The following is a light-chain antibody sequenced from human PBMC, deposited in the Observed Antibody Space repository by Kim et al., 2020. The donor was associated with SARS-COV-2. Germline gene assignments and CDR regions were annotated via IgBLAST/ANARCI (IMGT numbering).Light chain of an antibody. CDR2: EVS. CDR3: MQSVQLPYS. J-gene: IGKJ2*03. CDR1: QSLLHRYCQSY. Sequence: QPASFSCTPVQSLLHRYCQSYLYGYLQKPGHPPQLLIYEVSNRFSGVPDRFSGSGSGTDFTLKISRVEAEDVGVYYCMQSVQLPYSFGQGTKLEIK. V-gene: IGKV2D-29*01.